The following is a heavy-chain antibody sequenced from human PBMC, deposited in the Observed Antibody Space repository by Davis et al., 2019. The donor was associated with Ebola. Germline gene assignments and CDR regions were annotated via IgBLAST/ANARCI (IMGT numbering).Heavy chain of an antibody. D-gene: IGHD2-15*01. Sequence: SETLSLTCTVSGGSISSGGYYWSWIRQHPGKGLEWIGYIYYSGSTYYNPSLKSRVTISVDNSKNQFPLKLRSVTAADTAVYYCARGRWYCSGGSCYGRSYFDYWGQGTLVTVSS. V-gene: IGHV4-31*03. CDR2: IYYSGST. J-gene: IGHJ4*02. CDR3: ARGRWYCSGGSCYGRSYFDY. CDR1: GGSISSGGYY.